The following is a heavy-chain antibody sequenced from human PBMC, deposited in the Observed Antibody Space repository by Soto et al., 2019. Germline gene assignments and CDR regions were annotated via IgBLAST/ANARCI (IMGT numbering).Heavy chain of an antibody. Sequence: GGALRLPCAASGFTFDYYWVHWVRQAPGKGLVWVSRVHSGGTTTTYADSVKGRFTISRDNARNTVSLQMSSLRAEDTAIYYCARGDRGGFDLWGHGTMVTVSS. CDR3: ARGDRGGFDL. CDR1: GFTFDYYW. CDR2: VHSGGTTT. D-gene: IGHD3-10*01. J-gene: IGHJ3*01. V-gene: IGHV3-74*01.